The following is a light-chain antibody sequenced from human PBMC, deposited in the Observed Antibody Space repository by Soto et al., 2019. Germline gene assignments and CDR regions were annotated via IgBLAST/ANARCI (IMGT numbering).Light chain of an antibody. CDR1: SSDVGGYNY. CDR3: CSYAGSDTHYV. V-gene: IGLV2-11*01. J-gene: IGLJ1*01. CDR2: DVS. Sequence: QSALTQPRSVSGSPGQSITISCTGTSSDVGGYNYVSWYRQHPGKAPKLMIYDVSKRPSGVPDRFSGSKSGNTASLTISGLQSEDEAESYCCSYAGSDTHYVFGTGTKLTVL.